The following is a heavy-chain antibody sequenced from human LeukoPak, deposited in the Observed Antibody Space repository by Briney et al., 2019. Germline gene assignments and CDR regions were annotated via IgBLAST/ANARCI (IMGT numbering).Heavy chain of an antibody. CDR2: VSTYSDKT. CDR3: TRDWMTAMKINCFDP. J-gene: IGHJ5*02. D-gene: IGHD2-21*02. CDR1: GYTFASYG. Sequence: ASVKVSCKASGYTFASYGISWVRQAPGQGLERVGGVSTYSDKTNSAQKFQGRVTMTRDTSTTTAFMELRSLTSDDTAVYYCTRDWMTAMKINCFDPWGQGTLVTVSS. V-gene: IGHV1-18*01.